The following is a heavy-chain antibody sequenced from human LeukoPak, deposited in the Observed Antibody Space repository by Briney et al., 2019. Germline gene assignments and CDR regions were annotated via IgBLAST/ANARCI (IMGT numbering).Heavy chain of an antibody. J-gene: IGHJ4*02. CDR1: GYTFTSYY. Sequence: ASVKVSCKASGYTFTSYYMHLVRQAPGQGLEWMGIINPSGGSTSYAQKFQGRVTMTRDTSTSTVYMELSSLRSEDTAVYYCAREVGGIVVVPAANNDYFDYWGQGTLVTVSS. CDR3: AREVGGIVVVPAANNDYFDY. CDR2: INPSGGST. D-gene: IGHD2-2*01. V-gene: IGHV1-46*01.